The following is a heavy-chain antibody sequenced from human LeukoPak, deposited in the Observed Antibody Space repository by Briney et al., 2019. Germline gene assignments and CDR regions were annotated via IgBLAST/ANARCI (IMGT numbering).Heavy chain of an antibody. CDR1: GFTFSSYA. CDR3: AKDYCSGGSCYYVY. D-gene: IGHD2-15*01. Sequence: GGSLRLSCAASGFTFSSYAMSWVRQAPGKGLEWVSAISGSGGSTYYADSVKGRFTISRDNSKNTLYLQMNSLRAEDTAVYYCAKDYCSGGSCYYVYWGQGTLVTVSS. J-gene: IGHJ4*02. V-gene: IGHV3-23*01. CDR2: ISGSGGST.